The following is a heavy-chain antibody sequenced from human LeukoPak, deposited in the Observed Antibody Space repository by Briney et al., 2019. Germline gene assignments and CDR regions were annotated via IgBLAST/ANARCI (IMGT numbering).Heavy chain of an antibody. Sequence: PGGSLRVSCAASEFTFSSYTMNWVRQAPGKGLEWVSSISSSSNYIYYADSVKGRFTISRDNAKNSLFLQMDSLRAEDTAVYFCARVNYHLLVGWFDPWGQGTLVTVSS. CDR1: EFTFSSYT. CDR2: ISSSSNYI. V-gene: IGHV3-21*01. J-gene: IGHJ5*02. CDR3: ARVNYHLLVGWFDP. D-gene: IGHD1-26*01.